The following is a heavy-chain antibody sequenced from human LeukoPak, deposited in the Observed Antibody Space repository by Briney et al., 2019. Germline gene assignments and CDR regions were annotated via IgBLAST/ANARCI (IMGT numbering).Heavy chain of an antibody. CDR2: INPNSGGT. CDR3: ARGHIVATITPPYYFDY. CDR1: GYTFTGYY. J-gene: IGHJ4*02. Sequence: GASVKVSCKASGYTFTGYYMHWVRQAPGQGLEWMGWINPNSGGTNYAQKFQGWVTMTRDTSISTAYMELSRLRSDDTAVYYCARGHIVATITPPYYFDYWGQGTLVTVSS. D-gene: IGHD5-12*01. V-gene: IGHV1-2*04.